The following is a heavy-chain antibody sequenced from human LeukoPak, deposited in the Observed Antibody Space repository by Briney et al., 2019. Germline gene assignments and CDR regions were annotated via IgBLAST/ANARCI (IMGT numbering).Heavy chain of an antibody. J-gene: IGHJ4*02. Sequence: GGSLRLSCAASGFTFSSYSMNWVRQAPGKGLEWVSYISSSSSTIYYADSVKGRFTISRDNAKNSLYLQMNSLRAEDAAVYYCARDPETTTSTVGPHYWGQGTLVTVSS. CDR1: GFTFSSYS. D-gene: IGHD4-23*01. V-gene: IGHV3-48*04. CDR3: ARDPETTTSTVGPHY. CDR2: ISSSSSTI.